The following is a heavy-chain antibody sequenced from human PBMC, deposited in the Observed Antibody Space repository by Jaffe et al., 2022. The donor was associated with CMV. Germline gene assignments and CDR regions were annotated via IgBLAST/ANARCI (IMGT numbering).Heavy chain of an antibody. CDR2: ISSSSSTI. J-gene: IGHJ6*02. V-gene: IGHV3-48*02. CDR1: GFTFSSYS. CDR3: ARDRFSSGYPKYYYYYYGMDV. Sequence: EVQLVESGGGLVQPGGSLRLSCAASGFTFSSYSMNWVRQAPGKGLEWVSYISSSSSTIYYADSVKGRFTISRDNAKNSLYLQMNSLRDEDTAVYYCARDRFSSGYPKYYYYYYGMDVWGQGTTVTVSS. D-gene: IGHD3-22*01.